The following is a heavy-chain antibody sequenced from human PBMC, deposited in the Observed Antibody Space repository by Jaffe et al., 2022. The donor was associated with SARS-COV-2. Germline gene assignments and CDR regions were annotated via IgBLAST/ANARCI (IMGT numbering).Heavy chain of an antibody. D-gene: IGHD6-19*01. J-gene: IGHJ6*02. Sequence: QVQLQESGPGLVKPSETLSLTCTVSGGSISSYYWSWIRQPPGKGLEWIGYIYYSGSTNYNPSLKSRVTISVDTSKNQFSLKLSSVTAADTAVYYCARVDRAVAGPYYYGMDVWGQGTTVTVSS. CDR2: IYYSGST. CDR1: GGSISSYY. CDR3: ARVDRAVAGPYYYGMDV. V-gene: IGHV4-59*01.